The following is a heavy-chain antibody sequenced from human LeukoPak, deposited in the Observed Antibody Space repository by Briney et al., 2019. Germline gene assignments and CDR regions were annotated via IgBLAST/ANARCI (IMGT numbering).Heavy chain of an antibody. CDR2: INPNSGGT. V-gene: IGHV1-2*02. J-gene: IGHJ4*02. Sequence: EASVTVSCKASGYTFTDYYIHWVRQAPGQGLEWMALINPNSGGTYYAQNFHDRITLTRDTSISTAYMELSRLRSDDTAIYYCARANALYCSSTSCLFDYWGQGTLVTVSS. D-gene: IGHD2-2*01. CDR1: GYTFTDYY. CDR3: ARANALYCSSTSCLFDY.